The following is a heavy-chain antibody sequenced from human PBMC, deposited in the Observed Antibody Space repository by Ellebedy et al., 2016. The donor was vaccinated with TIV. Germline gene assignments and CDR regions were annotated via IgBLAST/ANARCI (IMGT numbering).Heavy chain of an antibody. Sequence: SETLSLXCTVSGGSISSYYWSWIRQPAGMGLEWIGRIYPTGSTNYNPSLRSRVTLSVDTSKNQFSLKLSSVTAADTAIYYCAREFNYWGRGTLVTVSS. V-gene: IGHV4-4*07. CDR3: AREFNY. CDR1: GGSISSYY. CDR2: IYPTGST. J-gene: IGHJ4*02.